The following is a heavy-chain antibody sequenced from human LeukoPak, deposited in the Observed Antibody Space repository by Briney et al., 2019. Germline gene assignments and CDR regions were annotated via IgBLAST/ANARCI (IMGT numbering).Heavy chain of an antibody. D-gene: IGHD6-13*01. CDR2: ISSSGNT. J-gene: IGHJ4*02. Sequence: SETLSLTCTVSGGSISGTGFYWGWIRQPPGRGLEWIGSISSSGNTYYNPSLKSRVTISVDTSKNQFSLKLSSVTAADTAVYYCARERGGSSWYFDYWGQGTLVTVSS. V-gene: IGHV4-39*07. CDR1: GGSISGTGFY. CDR3: ARERGGSSWYFDY.